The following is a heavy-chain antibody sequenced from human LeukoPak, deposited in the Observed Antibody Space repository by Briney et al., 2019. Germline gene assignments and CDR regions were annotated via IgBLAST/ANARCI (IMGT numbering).Heavy chain of an antibody. J-gene: IGHJ5*02. V-gene: IGHV4-39*01. CDR1: GGSITSDTYY. D-gene: IGHD4-17*01. Sequence: SETLSLTCTVSGGSITSDTYYWSWIRQPPGKGLEWIGSIYYSGSTYYNPSLKSRVTISVDTSKNQFSLKLSSVTAADTAVYYCARNLTQDFGDHGRTLNTNCFDPWGQGTLVTVSS. CDR3: ARNLTQDFGDHGRTLNTNCFDP. CDR2: IYYSGST.